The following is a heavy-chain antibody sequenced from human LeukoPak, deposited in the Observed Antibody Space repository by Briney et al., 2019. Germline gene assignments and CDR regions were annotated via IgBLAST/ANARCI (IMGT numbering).Heavy chain of an antibody. Sequence: SQTLSLTCTVSGGSISSGGYYWTWIRQHPGKGLEWIGSIYYSGSTYYNPSLKSRVTISVDTSKNQFSLKLSSVTAADTAVYYCAKTYYDFWSGYYPSYYYYYMDVWGKGTTVTVSS. D-gene: IGHD3-3*01. V-gene: IGHV4-31*03. J-gene: IGHJ6*03. CDR2: IYYSGST. CDR1: GGSISSGGYY. CDR3: AKTYYDFWSGYYPSYYYYYMDV.